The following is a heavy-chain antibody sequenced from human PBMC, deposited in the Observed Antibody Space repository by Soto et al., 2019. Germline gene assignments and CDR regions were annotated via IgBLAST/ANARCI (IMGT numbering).Heavy chain of an antibody. CDR1: GYAFINYF. D-gene: IGHD2-15*01. CDR2: VNPSSGST. J-gene: IGHJ3*01. Sequence: QVQLVQSGAEVKKPGASVKVSCKASGYAFINYFLHWVRQPPGQGLEWVGIVNPSSGSTTYAQKFQDRVTMTRDTSTATVYMELSSLRSEDTAVYYCARSHCSGGYCYLGAFDVWGQGTMITVSS. CDR3: ARSHCSGGYCYLGAFDV. V-gene: IGHV1-46*01.